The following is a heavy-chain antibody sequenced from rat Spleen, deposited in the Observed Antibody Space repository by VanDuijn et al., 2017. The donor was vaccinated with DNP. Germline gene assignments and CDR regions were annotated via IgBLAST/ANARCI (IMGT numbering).Heavy chain of an antibody. CDR2: IISSGGST. CDR1: GFTFSGYD. V-gene: IGHV5S13*01. CDR3: ARPSYYSSYYFDY. J-gene: IGHJ2*01. D-gene: IGHD1-1*01. Sequence: EVQLVESGGGLLQPGRSLRLSCAASGFTFSGYDMAWVRQAPSKGLEWVASIISSGGSTSYPDSVKGRFTISRDNAKNTLYLQMNSLRSEDTATYYCARPSYYSSYYFDYWGHGVMVTVSS.